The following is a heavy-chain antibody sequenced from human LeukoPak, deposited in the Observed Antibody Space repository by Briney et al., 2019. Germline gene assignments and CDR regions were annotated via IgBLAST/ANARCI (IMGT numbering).Heavy chain of an antibody. D-gene: IGHD3-16*02. CDR3: ARAPHPYYDYVWGSYRVDYYYYYMDV. V-gene: IGHV3-64*01. CDR2: ISSNGGST. J-gene: IGHJ6*03. Sequence: GGSLRLSCAASGFTFSSYAMHWVRQAPGKGLEYVSAISSNGGSTYYANSVKGRFTISRDNSKNTLYLQMGSLRAEDMAVYYCARAPHPYYDYVWGSYRVDYYYYYMDVWGKGTTVTVSS. CDR1: GFTFSSYA.